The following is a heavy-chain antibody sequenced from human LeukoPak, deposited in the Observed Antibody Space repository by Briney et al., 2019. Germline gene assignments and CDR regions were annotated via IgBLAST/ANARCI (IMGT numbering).Heavy chain of an antibody. CDR2: IFYRGSS. V-gene: IGHV4-39*01. Sequence: SETLSLTCTVSAGSISRGGAYWGWIRQPPGRGLEWIGSIFYRGSSYYNPSLKSRVTISADTSNNQFSLKLTSVTAADAGMHSRASHYSSGWPWFDPWGQGTLVTVSS. J-gene: IGHJ5*02. D-gene: IGHD6-19*01. CDR1: AGSISRGGAY. CDR3: ASHYSSGWPWFDP.